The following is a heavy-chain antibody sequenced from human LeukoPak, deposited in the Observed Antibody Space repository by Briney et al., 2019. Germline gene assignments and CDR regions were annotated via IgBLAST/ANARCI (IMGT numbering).Heavy chain of an antibody. CDR2: INHSGST. D-gene: IGHD1-26*01. Sequence: SETLSLTCAVYGGSFSGYYWSWIRQPPGKGLEWIGEINHSGSTNYNPSLKSRVTISVDTSKNQFSLKLSSVTAADTAVYYCARLSGGMAVGAQLDYWGQGTLVTVSS. J-gene: IGHJ4*02. CDR3: ARLSGGMAVGAQLDY. V-gene: IGHV4-34*01. CDR1: GGSFSGYY.